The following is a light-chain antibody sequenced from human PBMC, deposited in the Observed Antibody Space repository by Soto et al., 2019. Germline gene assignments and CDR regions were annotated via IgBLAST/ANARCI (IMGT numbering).Light chain of an antibody. Sequence: QSALTQPPSASGSPGQSVTISCTGTSSDVGGYNYVSWYQQHPGKAPKIMIYEVTKRPSGVPDRFSGSKSGNTASLTVSGLQAEDEADYYCSSFAGTKGVVFGGGTKLTVL. J-gene: IGLJ2*01. CDR2: EVT. CDR3: SSFAGTKGVV. V-gene: IGLV2-8*01. CDR1: SSDVGGYNY.